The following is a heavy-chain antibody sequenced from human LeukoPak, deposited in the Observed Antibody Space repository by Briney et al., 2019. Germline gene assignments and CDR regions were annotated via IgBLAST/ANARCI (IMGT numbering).Heavy chain of an antibody. CDR3: ARVVTPYRGYFDY. V-gene: IGHV1-2*02. CDR2: INPNSGGT. CDR1: GYTFTGYY. J-gene: IGHJ4*02. Sequence: EASVKVSCKASGYTFTGYYMHWVRQAPGQGLEWMGWINPNSGGTNYAQKFQGRVTMTRDTSISTAYMELSRLRSDDTAVYYCARVVTPYRGYFDYWGQGTLVTVSS. D-gene: IGHD2-15*01.